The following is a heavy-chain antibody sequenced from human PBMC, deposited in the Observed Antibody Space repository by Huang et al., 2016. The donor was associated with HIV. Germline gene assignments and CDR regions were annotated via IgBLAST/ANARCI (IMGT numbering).Heavy chain of an antibody. D-gene: IGHD2-8*01. V-gene: IGHV3-7*01. J-gene: IGHJ6*02. CDR1: TVTFSAYW. CDR3: ATKADAMDV. Sequence: LVESGGGLVRPGGSLRLSCAGSTVTFSAYWMAWVRRAPGQGRGWGASIRKDGSEKHYVDSVEGRFNISRDNGKTLLFLEMRSLGVDDTAVYFCATKADAMDVWGQGTTVIVSS. CDR2: IRKDGSEK.